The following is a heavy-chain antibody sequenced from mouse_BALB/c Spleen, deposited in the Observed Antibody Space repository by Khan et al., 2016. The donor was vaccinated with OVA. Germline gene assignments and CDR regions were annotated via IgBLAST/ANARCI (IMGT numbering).Heavy chain of an antibody. CDR1: GFSLTNYG. D-gene: IGHD2-10*01. Sequence: QVQLKQSGPGLVAPSRSLSITCTISGFSLTNYGIHWVRQPPGKGLEWLVVIWSDGSTTYNSALKSRLTISKDNSKSQVFLKMNSLQTDDTAMYFCARQPYYHYNIMDYWGQGTSGTVSS. CDR2: IWSDGST. J-gene: IGHJ4*01. CDR3: ARQPYYHYNIMDY. V-gene: IGHV2-6-1*01.